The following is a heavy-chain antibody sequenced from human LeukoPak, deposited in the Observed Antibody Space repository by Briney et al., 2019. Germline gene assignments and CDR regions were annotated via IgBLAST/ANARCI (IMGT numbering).Heavy chain of an antibody. CDR3: ARGYGPNSSGWDS. D-gene: IGHD6-19*01. CDR1: GGSFTDYY. V-gene: IGHV4-34*01. J-gene: IGHJ4*02. CDR2: IDHGGST. Sequence: SETLSLTCAVYGGSFTDYYWTWIRQPPGTGLEWIGEIDHGGSTKYNPSLKSRVTISVNTSKKQFSLKLSSVTPADTAVYYCARGYGPNSSGWDSWGQGTLVSVSS.